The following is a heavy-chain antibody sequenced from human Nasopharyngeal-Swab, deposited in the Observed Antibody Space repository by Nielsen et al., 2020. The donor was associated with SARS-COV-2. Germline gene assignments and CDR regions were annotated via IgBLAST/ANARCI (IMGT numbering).Heavy chain of an antibody. V-gene: IGHV3-30*03. Sequence: GGSLRLSCAASGFTFSSYGMHWVRQAPGKGLEWVVVISYDGSNKYYADSVKGRFTISRDNSKNTLYLQMNSLRAEDTAVYYCAHNRIGYYYYMDVWGKGTTVTVSS. CDR3: AHNRIGYYYYMDV. D-gene: IGHD1-1*01. J-gene: IGHJ6*03. CDR2: ISYDGSNK. CDR1: GFTFSSYG.